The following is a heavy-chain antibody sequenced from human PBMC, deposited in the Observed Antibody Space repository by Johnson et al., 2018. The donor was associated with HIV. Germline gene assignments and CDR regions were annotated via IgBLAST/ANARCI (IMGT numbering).Heavy chain of an antibody. CDR1: GFTVSRNY. D-gene: IGHD3-22*01. V-gene: IGHV3-23*04. CDR3: AKDYYDRRGYVDAFDI. J-gene: IGHJ3*02. Sequence: VQLVESGGGLIQPGGSLRLSCAASGFTVSRNYMSWVRQAPGKGLEWVSALSGRGGSTYYADSVKGRFTISRDNSRNTLYLLMNSLSAEDTVVYYVAKDYYDRRGYVDAFDIWGQGKMVTVSS. CDR2: LSGRGGST.